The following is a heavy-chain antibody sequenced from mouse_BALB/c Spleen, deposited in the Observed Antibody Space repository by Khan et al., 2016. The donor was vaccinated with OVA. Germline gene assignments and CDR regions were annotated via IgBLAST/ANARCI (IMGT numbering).Heavy chain of an antibody. CDR3: ASGGLSYVMDY. CDR2: IDPANGNT. J-gene: IGHJ4*01. Sequence: VQLQQSGAEIVKPGASVKLSCTASGFKIKDTYVHWVNQRPEQGREWIGTIDPANGNTKYDPKFQGKATLTAYTSSNTAYLHLSSLTSEDTAVYFCASGGLSYVMDYWGQGTSVTVSS. V-gene: IGHV14-3*02. CDR1: GFKIKDTY.